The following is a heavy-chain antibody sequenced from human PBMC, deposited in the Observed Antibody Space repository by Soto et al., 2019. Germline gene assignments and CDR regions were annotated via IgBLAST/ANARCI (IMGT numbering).Heavy chain of an antibody. CDR1: GFSLSTRGVG. CDR2: LYWDDDE. Sequence: QITLKESGPTLVKPTQTLTLTCTFCGFSLSTRGVGVGWIRQPPGKALEWLALLYWDDDEGYSPSLKSRLTITKDTSKNQVVLTVTNMDPVDTATYYCAHRPRGYSYYFDYWGQGTLVTVSS. J-gene: IGHJ4*02. D-gene: IGHD5-18*01. V-gene: IGHV2-5*02. CDR3: AHRPRGYSYYFDY.